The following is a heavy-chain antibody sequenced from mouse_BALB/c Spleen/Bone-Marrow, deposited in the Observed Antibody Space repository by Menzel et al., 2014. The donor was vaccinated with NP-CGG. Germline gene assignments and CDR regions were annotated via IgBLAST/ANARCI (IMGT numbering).Heavy chain of an antibody. CDR1: GFNIKDTY. V-gene: IGHV14-3*02. CDR2: IDPANGNT. CDR3: ARQELSIYWYFDV. J-gene: IGHJ1*01. Sequence: EAQLQQSGAELVKPGASVKLSCSASGFNIKDTYMHWVKQRPEQGLAWIGRIDPANGNTKYDPKFQDKATLTANTSSHPVDLQLSSLTFEDTAVYYCARQELSIYWYFDVWGAGTTVTVSS. D-gene: IGHD1-3*01.